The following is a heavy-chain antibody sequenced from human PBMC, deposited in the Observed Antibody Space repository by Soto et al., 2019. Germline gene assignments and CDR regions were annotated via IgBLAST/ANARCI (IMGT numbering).Heavy chain of an antibody. J-gene: IGHJ6*02. CDR1: SGSFSGYF. Sequence: SETLSLTCGVYSGSFSGYFWSWIRQPPGKGLEWIGEINHSGSTNYNPSLKSRVTISLDTSKNHFSLKLNSVTAADTAVYYCARGRVTIFGVAMDVWGQGTTVTVS. CDR2: INHSGST. D-gene: IGHD3-3*01. CDR3: ARGRVTIFGVAMDV. V-gene: IGHV4-34*01.